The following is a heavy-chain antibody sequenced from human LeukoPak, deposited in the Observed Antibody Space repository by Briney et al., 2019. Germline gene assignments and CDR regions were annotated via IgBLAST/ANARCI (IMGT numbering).Heavy chain of an antibody. CDR2: IGRTGASP. Sequence: AGSLRLSCAASGFTFSNYYMGWIRQAPGKVLEWVSYIGRTGASPPSAGSVKGRFTTSRDTAKTSLFLEINNLTAEDTAVYYCARDGDQMYEVYDYWGQGTLVTVSS. D-gene: IGHD1-14*01. CDR1: GFTFSNYY. J-gene: IGHJ4*02. CDR3: ARDGDQMYEVYDY. V-gene: IGHV3-11*04.